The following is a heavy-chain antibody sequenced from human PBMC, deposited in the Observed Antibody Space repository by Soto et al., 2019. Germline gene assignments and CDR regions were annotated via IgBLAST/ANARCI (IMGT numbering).Heavy chain of an antibody. CDR2: IYASGST. CDR3: AKVTWSGYFTY. V-gene: IGHV4-4*07. D-gene: IGHD3-3*01. J-gene: IGHJ4*02. CDR1: GGSISGDY. Sequence: QVQLQESGPRLVKPSETLSLTCTVSGGSISGDYWTWIRQPAGKGLEWIGRIYASGSTNYNPSLNSRVTLSVDTSKSQFSLKLTSVNAADTAIYYCAKVTWSGYFTYWGQGILVTVSS.